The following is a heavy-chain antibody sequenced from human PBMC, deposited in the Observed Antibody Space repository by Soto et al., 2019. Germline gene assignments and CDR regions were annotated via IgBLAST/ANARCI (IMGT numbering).Heavy chain of an antibody. CDR2: ISSDGDSE. CDR3: ARGAAVAGWGYLDS. CDR1: GFTFNNYA. J-gene: IGHJ5*01. D-gene: IGHD6-19*01. V-gene: IGHV3-30-3*01. Sequence: TGGSLRLSCEASGFTFNNYAIHWVRQAPGRGLEWVAVISSDGDSEFCADSVKGRLTFSRDNSKSTLHVQMNNVRPEDMAIYYCARGAAVAGWGYLDSWGQGTLVTVSS.